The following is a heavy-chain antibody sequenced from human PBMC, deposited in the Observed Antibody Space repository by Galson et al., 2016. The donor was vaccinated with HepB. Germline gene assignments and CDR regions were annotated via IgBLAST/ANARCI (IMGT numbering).Heavy chain of an antibody. Sequence: TLSLTCSVSGDSINNGAFSWSWIRQDPGKALEWIGHIIYSGNTYYNPSLESRVKMSIDPSKNQFYLKLTSVTAADAAVYYCARERISYGSIGLDYWGQGILVTVSS. CDR2: IIYSGNT. D-gene: IGHD5-18*01. V-gene: IGHV4-31*03. J-gene: IGHJ4*02. CDR1: GDSINNGAFS. CDR3: ARERISYGSIGLDY.